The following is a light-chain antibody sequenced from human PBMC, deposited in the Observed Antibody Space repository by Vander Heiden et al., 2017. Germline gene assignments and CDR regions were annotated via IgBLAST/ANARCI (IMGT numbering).Light chain of an antibody. CDR1: QGVSSN. Sequence: EIVMTQSPATLSVSPGERATLSCRASQGVSSNLAWYQQKPGQAPRLLIYGASTRATGIPARFSGSGSGTEFTLTISSLQSEDFAVYYCQQDNNWPRTFGQGTKVEIK. CDR2: GAS. CDR3: QQDNNWPRT. J-gene: IGKJ1*01. V-gene: IGKV3-15*01.